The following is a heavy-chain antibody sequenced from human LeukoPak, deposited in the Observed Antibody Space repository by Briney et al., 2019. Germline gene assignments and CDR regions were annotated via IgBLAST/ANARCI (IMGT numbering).Heavy chain of an antibody. CDR2: ISYDGSNK. V-gene: IGHV3-30-3*01. J-gene: IGHJ5*02. Sequence: GGSLRLSCAASGFTFSSYAMHWVRQAPGKGLEWVAVISYDGSNKYYADSVKGRFTISRDNSKNTLYLQMNSLRAEDTAMYYCARDAFITGFDPWGQGTLVTVSS. D-gene: IGHD3-22*01. CDR1: GFTFSSYA. CDR3: ARDAFITGFDP.